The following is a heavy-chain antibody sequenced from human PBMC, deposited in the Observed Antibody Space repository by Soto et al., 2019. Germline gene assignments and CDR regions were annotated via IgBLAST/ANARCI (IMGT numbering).Heavy chain of an antibody. CDR1: GFRFSGYT. Sequence: QVQLVESGGGVVQPGRSLRLSCAASGFRFSGYTMHWVRQAPGKGLEWVALIAYDGSKKYYADSVKGRLNISRDNSKNTLYLQMNSLRPDDTALYYCARGVYYDSSGYYGSAFDIWGQGTMVTVSS. CDR3: ARGVYYDSSGYYGSAFDI. J-gene: IGHJ3*02. D-gene: IGHD3-22*01. CDR2: IAYDGSKK. V-gene: IGHV3-30-3*01.